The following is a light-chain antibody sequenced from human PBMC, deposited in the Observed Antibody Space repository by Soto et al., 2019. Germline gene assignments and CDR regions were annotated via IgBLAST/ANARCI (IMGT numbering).Light chain of an antibody. V-gene: IGKV2-28*01. J-gene: IGKJ3*01. CDR2: LGS. CDR3: MQVVQPPFT. CDR1: QSLLFSNGYNY. Sequence: DIVMTQSPLSLPVTPGEPASISCRSSQSLLFSNGYNYLDWYLQKPGQSPQLLISLGSNRAPGVPDRFSGSGSGTDFTLKISRVEAEDVGVYYCMQVVQPPFTFGPGTKVDIK.